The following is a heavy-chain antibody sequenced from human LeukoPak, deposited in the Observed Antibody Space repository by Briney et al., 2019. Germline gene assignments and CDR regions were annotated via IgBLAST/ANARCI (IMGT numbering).Heavy chain of an antibody. J-gene: IGHJ4*02. Sequence: SETLSLTCTVSGGSISSYYWSWIRQPPGKGLEWIGYIYYSGSTNYNPSLKSRVTISVDTSKNQFSLKLSSVTAADTAVYYCARADLNYYGSGRHFDYWGQGTQVTVSS. V-gene: IGHV4-59*01. CDR2: IYYSGST. CDR1: GGSISSYY. CDR3: ARADLNYYGSGRHFDY. D-gene: IGHD3-10*01.